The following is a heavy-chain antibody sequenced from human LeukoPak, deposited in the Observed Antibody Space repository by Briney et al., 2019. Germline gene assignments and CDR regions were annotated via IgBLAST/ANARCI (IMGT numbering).Heavy chain of an antibody. V-gene: IGHV1-46*01. Sequence: AAVKVSCKASVYTFTSYYMRSVRDTPGQRGEWMGIINLSGGRTSYTQNFRGRVTMSRDTSPSTVCMCLCTLRSEDTRVYYCARDSLYSSSWRNPFDYWGQGTLVTVSS. D-gene: IGHD6-13*01. CDR3: ARDSLYSSSWRNPFDY. CDR1: VYTFTSYY. J-gene: IGHJ4*02. CDR2: INLSGGRT.